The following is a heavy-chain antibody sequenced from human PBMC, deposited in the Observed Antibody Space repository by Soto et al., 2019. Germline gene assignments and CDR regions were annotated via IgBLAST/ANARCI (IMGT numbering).Heavy chain of an antibody. V-gene: IGHV3-30*18. Sequence: QAGGSLRLSCAASGFTFSSYGMHWVRQAPGKGLEWVAVISYDGSNKYYADSVKGRFTISRDNSKNTLYLQMNSLRAEDTAVYYCAKDLVAALVYYYYGMDVWGQGTTVTVSS. CDR3: AKDLVAALVYYYYGMDV. J-gene: IGHJ6*02. D-gene: IGHD6-6*01. CDR2: ISYDGSNK. CDR1: GFTFSSYG.